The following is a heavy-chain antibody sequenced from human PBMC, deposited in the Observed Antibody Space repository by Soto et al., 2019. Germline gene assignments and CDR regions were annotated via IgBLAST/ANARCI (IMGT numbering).Heavy chain of an antibody. CDR3: AGDRSNSPDYFDY. Sequence: SETQSLTCTVSGGSISSDDDYWSWISKPPGKGLEWIGHIYYSGRTYYNPSLKSRLTISVDTSKNQFSLKLSSVSAADTAVYFCAGDRSNSPDYFDYWGQGTLVTVSS. J-gene: IGHJ4*02. CDR2: IYYSGRT. V-gene: IGHV4-30-4*01. CDR1: GGSISSDDDY. D-gene: IGHD6-6*01.